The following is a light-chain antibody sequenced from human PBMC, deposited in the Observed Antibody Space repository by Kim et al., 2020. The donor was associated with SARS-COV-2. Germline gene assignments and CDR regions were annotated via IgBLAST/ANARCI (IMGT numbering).Light chain of an antibody. CDR1: QGITNS. CDR3: HQYNDYPWT. Sequence: SVGDRVTISCRESQGITNSLAWFQHKPGKDPESMIYAATSLQSGVPSKISGSESGTDFTLTISSMQHEDFATYYCHQYNDYPWTFGQGTKVDSK. J-gene: IGKJ1*01. CDR2: AAT. V-gene: IGKV1-16*02.